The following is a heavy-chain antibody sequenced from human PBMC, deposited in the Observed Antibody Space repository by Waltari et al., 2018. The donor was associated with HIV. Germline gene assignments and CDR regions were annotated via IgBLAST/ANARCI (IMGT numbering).Heavy chain of an antibody. CDR3: ARVLYYGSGSYYDYYYYGMDV. V-gene: IGHV4-38-2*01. Sequence: QVQLQESGPGLVKPSETLSLTCAVSGYSISSGYYWGWIRQPPGKGLEWNGSIYHSGRNYYNPSLKSRVTISVDTSKNQFSLKLSYVTAADTAVYYCARVLYYGSGSYYDYYYYGMDVWGQGTTVTVSS. D-gene: IGHD3-10*01. CDR2: IYHSGRN. CDR1: GYSISSGYY. J-gene: IGHJ6*02.